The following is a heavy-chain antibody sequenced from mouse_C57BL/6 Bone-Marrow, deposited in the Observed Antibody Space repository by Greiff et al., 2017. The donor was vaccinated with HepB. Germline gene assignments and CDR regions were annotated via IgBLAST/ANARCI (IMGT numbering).Heavy chain of an antibody. CDR3: ARLYAMDY. J-gene: IGHJ4*01. CDR1: GYTFTSYW. Sequence: QVQLQQSGAELVKPGASVKLSCKASGYTFTSYWMQWVKQRPGQGLEWIGEIDPSDSYTNYNQKFKGKATLTVDTSSSTAYMQLSSLTSEDSAVYYCARLYAMDYWGQGTSVTVSS. V-gene: IGHV1-50*01. CDR2: IDPSDSYT.